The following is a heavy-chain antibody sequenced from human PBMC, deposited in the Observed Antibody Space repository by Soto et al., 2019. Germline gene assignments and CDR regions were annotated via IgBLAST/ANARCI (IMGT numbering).Heavy chain of an antibody. CDR1: GGSISSSNW. Sequence: SETLSLTCAVSGGSISSSNWWSWVRQPPGKGLEWIGEIYHSGSTDYSPSFQGHVTFSIDTSINTAYLQWNNLKASDTAMYYCARHPTMLPFDSWGQGTLVTVSS. D-gene: IGHD2-2*01. V-gene: IGHV4-4*02. CDR3: ARHPTMLPFDS. J-gene: IGHJ4*02. CDR2: IYHSGST.